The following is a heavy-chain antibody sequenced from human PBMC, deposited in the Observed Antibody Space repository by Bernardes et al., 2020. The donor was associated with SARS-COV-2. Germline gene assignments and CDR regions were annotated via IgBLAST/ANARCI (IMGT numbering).Heavy chain of an antibody. D-gene: IGHD5-12*01. J-gene: IGHJ6*02. CDR1: GFTVSVYW. V-gene: IGHV3-74*03. Sequence: GGSLKLSCAPSGFTVSVYWMHWVRQAPGKGLVWVARVNSDGSRITYADSVKGRFTISRDNAKNTLYLQMNSLRAEDTAVYYCAREEGYVLGLSYHYYGMDVWGQGTTVTVSS. CDR3: AREEGYVLGLSYHYYGMDV. CDR2: VNSDGSRI.